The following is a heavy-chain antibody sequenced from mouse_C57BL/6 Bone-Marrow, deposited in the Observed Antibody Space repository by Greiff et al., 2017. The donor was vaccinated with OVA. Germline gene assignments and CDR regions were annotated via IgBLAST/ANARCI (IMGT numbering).Heavy chain of an antibody. V-gene: IGHV3-6*01. J-gene: IGHJ1*03. CDR2: ISYDGSN. Sequence: EVKLEESGPGLVKPSQSLSLTCSVTGYSITSGYYWNWIRQFPGNKLEWMGYISYDGSNNYNPSLKNRISITRDTSKNQFFLKLNSVTTEDTATYYCAREGDYGSSPWWFDVWGTGTTVTVAS. CDR1: GYSITSGYY. CDR3: AREGDYGSSPWWFDV. D-gene: IGHD1-1*01.